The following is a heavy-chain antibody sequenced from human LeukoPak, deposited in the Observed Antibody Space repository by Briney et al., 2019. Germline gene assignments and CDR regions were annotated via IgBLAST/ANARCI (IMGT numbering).Heavy chain of an antibody. V-gene: IGHV1-69*13. J-gene: IGHJ5*02. CDR2: IIPIFGTA. D-gene: IGHD3-3*01. CDR1: GGTFSSYA. CDR3: ARDLLSTIFGVVTPFWFDP. Sequence: SVKVSCKASGGTFSSYAISWVRQAPGQGLEWMGGIIPIFGTANYAQKFQGRVTITADESTSTAYMELSSLRSEDTAVYYCARDLLSTIFGVVTPFWFDPWGQGTLVTVS.